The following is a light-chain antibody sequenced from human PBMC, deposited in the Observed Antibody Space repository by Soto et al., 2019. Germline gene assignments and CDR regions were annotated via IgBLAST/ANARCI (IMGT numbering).Light chain of an antibody. CDR3: QQTFHSPRT. Sequence: EIVLTQSPGTLSLSPGETASLSCWASQSIVSNFLAWYQQRRGQPPRLLIYDSSRRASGIPARFTGSGSGTAFTITIRRVEAEDSAVYYCQQTFHSPRTFGQGTRLEI. CDR1: QSIVSNF. V-gene: IGKV3-20*01. CDR2: DSS. J-gene: IGKJ2*01.